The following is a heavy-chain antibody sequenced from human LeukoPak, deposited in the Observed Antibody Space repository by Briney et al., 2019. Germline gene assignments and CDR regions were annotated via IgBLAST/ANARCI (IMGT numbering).Heavy chain of an antibody. CDR3: AKGHRSGCSMPLFDF. D-gene: IGHD6-19*01. CDR1: GFTFSNHA. V-gene: IGHV3-23*01. CDR2: ISGTGAYT. J-gene: IGHJ4*02. Sequence: GGSLRLSCAGSGFTFSNHAMSWVRQAPGKGLEWVSGISGTGAYTDYAESVRGRLTISRDNSKNTVYLQMKSLRGEDTAIYYCAKGHRSGCSMPLFDFWGQGTLVTVSS.